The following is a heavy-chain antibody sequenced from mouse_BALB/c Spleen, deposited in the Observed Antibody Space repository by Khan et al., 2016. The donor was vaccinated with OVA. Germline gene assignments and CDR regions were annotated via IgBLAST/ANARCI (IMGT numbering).Heavy chain of an antibody. CDR3: ARAGYGGFAY. D-gene: IGHD1-1*02. CDR2: ISDGGSST. Sequence: EVELVESGGGLVKPGGSLKLSCAASGFTFGDYYMYWVRQTPEKRLEWVATISDGGSSTYYPDSVKGRFTISRDNAKNNLYLQMSSLQSEDTAIYYCARAGYGGFAYWGQGTLVTVSA. V-gene: IGHV5-4*02. CDR1: GFTFGDYY. J-gene: IGHJ3*01.